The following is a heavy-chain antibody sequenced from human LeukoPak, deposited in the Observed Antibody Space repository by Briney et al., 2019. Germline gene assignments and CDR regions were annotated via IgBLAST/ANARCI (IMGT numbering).Heavy chain of an antibody. V-gene: IGHV3-23*01. D-gene: IGHD3-3*01. CDR1: GFTFSSYA. CDR3: AKVAPPYYDFWSGYYFDY. Sequence: GGSLRLSCAASGFTFSSYAMSWVRQAPGKGLEWVSAISGSGGSTYYADSVKGRFTISRDNSKNTLYLQMNSLRAEDTAVYYCAKVAPPYYDFWSGYYFDYWGQGTLVTVSS. CDR2: ISGSGGST. J-gene: IGHJ4*02.